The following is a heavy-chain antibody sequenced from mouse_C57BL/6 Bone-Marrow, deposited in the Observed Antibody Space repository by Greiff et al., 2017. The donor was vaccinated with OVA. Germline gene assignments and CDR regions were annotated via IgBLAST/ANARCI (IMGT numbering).Heavy chain of an antibody. V-gene: IGHV1-62-2*01. CDR2: FYPGSGSI. J-gene: IGHJ1*03. Sequence: QVQLQQSGAELVKPGASVKLSCKASGYTFTEYTIHWVKQRSGQGLEWIGWFYPGSGSIKYNEKFKDKATLTADKSSSTVYMELSRLTSEDSAVYFFARHEEGYGSIYWYFDVWGTGTTVTVSS. CDR1: GYTFTEYT. D-gene: IGHD1-1*01. CDR3: ARHEEGYGSIYWYFDV.